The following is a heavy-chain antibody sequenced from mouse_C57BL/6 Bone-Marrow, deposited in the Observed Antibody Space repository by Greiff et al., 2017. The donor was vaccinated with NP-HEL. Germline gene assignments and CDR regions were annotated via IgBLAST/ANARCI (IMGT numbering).Heavy chain of an antibody. CDR3: ATWESYYYGSKGFAY. CDR2: INPNNGGT. V-gene: IGHV1-18*01. D-gene: IGHD1-1*01. Sequence: EVHLVESGPELVKPGASVKIPCKASGYTFTDYNMDWVQQSHGKSLEWIGDINPNNGGTIYNQKFKGKATLTVDKSSSTAYMELRSLTSEDTAVYYCATWESYYYGSKGFAYWGQGTLVTVSA. J-gene: IGHJ3*01. CDR1: GYTFTDYN.